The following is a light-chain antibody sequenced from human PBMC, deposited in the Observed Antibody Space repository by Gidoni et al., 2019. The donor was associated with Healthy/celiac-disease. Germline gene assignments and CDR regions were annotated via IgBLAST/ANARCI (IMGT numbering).Light chain of an antibody. CDR2: GAS. Sequence: ESVLTQSPGSLSLSPGERATLPCRASQNLSLSYVVWFQQKPGQAPRLLIYGASSRATGIPDRFSGSGSGADFSLTISRLEPEDFAVYFCQHYHSSSWTFGQXTRLEMK. J-gene: IGKJ1*01. CDR1: QNLSLSY. CDR3: QHYHSSSWT. V-gene: IGKV3-20*01.